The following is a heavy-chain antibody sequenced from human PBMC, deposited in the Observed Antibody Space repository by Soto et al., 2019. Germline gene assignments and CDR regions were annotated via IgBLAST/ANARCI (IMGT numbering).Heavy chain of an antibody. V-gene: IGHV1-18*01. J-gene: IGHJ4*02. D-gene: IGHD5-18*01. CDR2: ISTYNGDT. Sequence: ASVKVSCKASGYTFTRSGISWVRQAPGQGLEWVGWISTYNGDTNYAQTFQGRVTMTTDTSTSTVHMEVSSLRAEDTAVYYCARWIQAWLDYWGQGTLVTVSS. CDR1: GYTFTRSG. CDR3: ARWIQAWLDY.